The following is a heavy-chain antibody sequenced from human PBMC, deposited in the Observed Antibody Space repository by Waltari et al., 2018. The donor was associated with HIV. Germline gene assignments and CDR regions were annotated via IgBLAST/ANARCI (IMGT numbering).Heavy chain of an antibody. V-gene: IGHV1-2*02. CDR3: ARDICNGGSCYSYYFDY. J-gene: IGHJ4*02. CDR2: INPDKGGT. D-gene: IGHD2-15*01. CDR1: GYTFTGYY. Sequence: QVQLVQSGAEVKKPGASVKVSCKASGYTFTGYYMHWVRQAPGQGLEWMGWINPDKGGTKYEQKFQGRGTRTRDTSISTAYMELSRLGSDDTAVYYCARDICNGGSCYSYYFDYWGQGTLVTVSS.